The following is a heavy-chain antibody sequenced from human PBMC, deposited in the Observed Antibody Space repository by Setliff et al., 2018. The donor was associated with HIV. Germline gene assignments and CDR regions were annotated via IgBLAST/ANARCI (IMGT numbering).Heavy chain of an antibody. V-gene: IGHV4-31*03. Sequence: PSETLSLTCTVSGYSISSSSYYWSWIRQHPGQGLEWIVYIYNSGGTYYNPSLKSRITMSIDTPKNQFSLKLNSVTAADTAVYFCARASRWGSIPFDYWGQGTLVTVSS. CDR1: GYSISSSSYY. D-gene: IGHD2-21*01. CDR2: IYNSGGT. J-gene: IGHJ4*02. CDR3: ARASRWGSIPFDY.